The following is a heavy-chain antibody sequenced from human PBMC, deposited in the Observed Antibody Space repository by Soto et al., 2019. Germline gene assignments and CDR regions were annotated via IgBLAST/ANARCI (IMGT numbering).Heavy chain of an antibody. CDR2: ILYGGTKE. J-gene: IGHJ6*02. D-gene: IGHD6-25*01. CDR3: ARGGTYGMDV. Sequence: LRLSCAASGFTFSNYGMHWVRQAPGKGLEWVAVILYGGTKEYYSDSVKGRFTISRDNSKDRLYLQMSSLRREDTGVYFCARGGTYGMDVWGQGTTVTVSS. V-gene: IGHV3-30*03. CDR1: GFTFSNYG.